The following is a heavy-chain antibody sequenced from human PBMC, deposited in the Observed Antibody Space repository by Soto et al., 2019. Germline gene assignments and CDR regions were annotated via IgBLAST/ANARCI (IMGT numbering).Heavy chain of an antibody. CDR2: ISWNSGSI. J-gene: IGHJ4*02. Sequence: PGGSLRLSCAASGFTFDDYAMHWVRQAPGKGLEWVSGISWNSGSIGYADSVKGRFTISRDNAKNSLYLQMNSLRAEDTALYYCAKGGIAVAGNAYDYWGQGTLVTVSS. CDR3: AKGGIAVAGNAYDY. D-gene: IGHD6-19*01. CDR1: GFTFDDYA. V-gene: IGHV3-9*01.